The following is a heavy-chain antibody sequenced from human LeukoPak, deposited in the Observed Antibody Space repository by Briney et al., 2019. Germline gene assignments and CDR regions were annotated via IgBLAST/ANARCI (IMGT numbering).Heavy chain of an antibody. CDR2: INPNSGGT. V-gene: IGHV1-2*02. J-gene: IGHJ5*02. CDR1: GYTFTGYY. CDR3: ARAMYYDFWSGYWNWFDP. D-gene: IGHD3-3*01. Sequence: ASVKVSCKASGYTFTGYYMHWVRQAPGQGLEGMGWINPNSGGTNYAQKFQGRVTMTRDTSISTAYMELSRLRSDDTAVYYCARAMYYDFWSGYWNWFDPWGQGTLVTVSS.